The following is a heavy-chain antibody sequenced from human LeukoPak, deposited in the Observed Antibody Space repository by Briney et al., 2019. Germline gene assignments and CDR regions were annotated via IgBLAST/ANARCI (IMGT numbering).Heavy chain of an antibody. CDR1: GFTFSSYS. Sequence: SGGSLRLSCAASGFTFSSYSMNWVRQAPGKGLEWVSSISSSSSYIYYADSVKGQFTISRDNAKNSLYLQMNSLRAEDTAVYYCARDGHIVATMSNWFDPWGQGTLVTVSS. CDR3: ARDGHIVATMSNWFDP. V-gene: IGHV3-21*01. J-gene: IGHJ5*02. D-gene: IGHD5-12*01. CDR2: ISSSSSYI.